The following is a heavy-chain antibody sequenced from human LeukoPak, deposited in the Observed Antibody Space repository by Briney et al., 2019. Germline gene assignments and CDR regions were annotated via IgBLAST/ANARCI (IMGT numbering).Heavy chain of an antibody. CDR2: IYYSGST. J-gene: IGHJ6*03. CDR1: GDSISGSRYY. D-gene: IGHD2-21*02. V-gene: IGHV4-39*07. CDR3: ARVSQGSVTARSMDV. Sequence: PSETLSLTCTVSGDSISGSRYYWAWIRQPPGKGLEWIGSIYYSGSTYYNPSLKSRVTISVDTSKNQFSLKLSSVTAADTAVYYCARVSQGSVTARSMDVWGKGTTVTVSS.